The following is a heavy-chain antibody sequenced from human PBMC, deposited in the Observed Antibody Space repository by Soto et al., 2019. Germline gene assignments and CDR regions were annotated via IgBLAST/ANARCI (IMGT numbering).Heavy chain of an antibody. D-gene: IGHD3-3*01. V-gene: IGHV3-33*01. CDR2: IWYDGSNK. J-gene: IGHJ4*02. Sequence: QVQLVASGGGVVQPGRSLRLSCAASGFTFSSYGMHWVRQAPGKGLERVAVIWYDGSNKYYADSVKSRFTITRDNSKNTRYLQMNSLRAEDTAVYYCARVGGVYYFDYWCQGTLVTVSS. CDR3: ARVGGVYYFDY. CDR1: GFTFSSYG.